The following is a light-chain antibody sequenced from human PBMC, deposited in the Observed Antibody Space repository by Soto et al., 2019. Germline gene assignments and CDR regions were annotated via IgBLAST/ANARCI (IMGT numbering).Light chain of an antibody. Sequence: DIQMTQSPSTLSASVGDRVTITCRASQSINTWLAWYQQKPGKAPKLLIYKASSLGSGVPSRFSGSGSGTDFTFTISRLQPDDFAIYYCQQYNSHSSYTFGQGTKQEIK. CDR1: QSINTW. CDR2: KAS. V-gene: IGKV1-5*03. CDR3: QQYNSHSSYT. J-gene: IGKJ2*01.